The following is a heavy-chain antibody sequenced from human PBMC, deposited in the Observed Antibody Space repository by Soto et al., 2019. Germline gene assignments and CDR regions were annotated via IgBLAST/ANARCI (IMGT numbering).Heavy chain of an antibody. CDR3: ASSNRYSSSSGATLWFDP. CDR2: INNSGST. Sequence: QVQLQQWGAGLLKPSETLSLTCAVYGGSFSGYYWSWIRQPPGKGLEWIGEINNSGSTNYNPSLKSRVTISVDTSKNQFSLKLSSVTAADTAVYYCASSNRYSSSSGATLWFDPWGQGTLVTVSS. CDR1: GGSFSGYY. D-gene: IGHD6-6*01. J-gene: IGHJ5*02. V-gene: IGHV4-34*01.